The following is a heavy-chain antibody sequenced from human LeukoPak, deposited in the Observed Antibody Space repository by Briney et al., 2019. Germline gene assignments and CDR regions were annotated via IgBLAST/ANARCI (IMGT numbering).Heavy chain of an antibody. CDR3: TRRLDD. Sequence: GGSLRLSCSASGFTFSTYWMSWVRQAPGKGLEWVANIKHDESEKNYLDSVKGRFTISRDNAQNSLYLQMNGLRVEDTAVYYCTRRLDDWGQGTLVTVSS. J-gene: IGHJ4*02. V-gene: IGHV3-7*01. D-gene: IGHD3-16*01. CDR2: IKHDESEK. CDR1: GFTFSTYW.